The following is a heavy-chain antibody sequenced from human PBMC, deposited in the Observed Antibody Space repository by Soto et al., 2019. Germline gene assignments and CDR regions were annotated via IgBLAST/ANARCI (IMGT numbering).Heavy chain of an antibody. Sequence: SETLSLTCAVSGGSISSSNWWSWVRQPPGKGLEWIGEIYHSGSTNYNPSLKSRVTISVGTSKNQLSLKLSSVTAADTAVYYCARDHWSIAVAGTGFDPWGQGTLVTVSS. CDR2: IYHSGST. V-gene: IGHV4-4*02. J-gene: IGHJ5*02. CDR1: GGSISSSNW. D-gene: IGHD6-19*01. CDR3: ARDHWSIAVAGTGFDP.